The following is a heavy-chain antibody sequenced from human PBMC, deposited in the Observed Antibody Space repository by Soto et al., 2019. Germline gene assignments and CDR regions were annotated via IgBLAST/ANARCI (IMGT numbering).Heavy chain of an antibody. CDR3: AIYGSGNFRIYYYYGMDV. CDR2: IIPILGIA. Sequence: SVKVSCKASGGTFSSYTISWVRQAPGQGLEWMGRIIPILGIANYAQKFQGRVTITADKSTSTAYMELSSLRSEDTAVYYCAIYGSGNFRIYYYYGMDVWGQGTTVTVSS. CDR1: GGTFSSYT. V-gene: IGHV1-69*02. J-gene: IGHJ6*02. D-gene: IGHD3-10*01.